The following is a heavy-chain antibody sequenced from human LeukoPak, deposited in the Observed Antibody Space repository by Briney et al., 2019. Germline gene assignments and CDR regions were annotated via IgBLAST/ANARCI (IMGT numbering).Heavy chain of an antibody. Sequence: GRSLRLSCAASGFTFRHYAMHWVRQAPGKGLEWVALISNDGSDRYYADSVKGRFTISRDTSKNTLFLQMHSLRAEDTAVYYCAAFPSSSRFDYWGQGTLVTVSS. D-gene: IGHD2-2*01. V-gene: IGHV3-30*03. CDR2: ISNDGSDR. J-gene: IGHJ4*02. CDR1: GFTFRHYA. CDR3: AAFPSSSRFDY.